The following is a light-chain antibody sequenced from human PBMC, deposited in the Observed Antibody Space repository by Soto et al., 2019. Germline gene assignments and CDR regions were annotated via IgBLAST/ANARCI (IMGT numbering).Light chain of an antibody. Sequence: EIVMTQSPATLSVSPGEGATLSCRVSQSIRSNLAWYQQRPGQAPRLLMYGASTRADGIPARFSGSGSGTDFTLTISSLEPEDFAVYYCQQRGDWPPITFGQGTRLEIK. V-gene: IGKV3-15*01. CDR2: GAS. CDR3: QQRGDWPPIT. J-gene: IGKJ5*01. CDR1: QSIRSN.